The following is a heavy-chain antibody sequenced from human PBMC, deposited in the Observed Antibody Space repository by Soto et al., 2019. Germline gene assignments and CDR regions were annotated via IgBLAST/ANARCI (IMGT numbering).Heavy chain of an antibody. D-gene: IGHD3-10*02. V-gene: IGHV4-59*01. J-gene: IGHJ2*01. CDR3: ASSVFFFQAEDGIRDVRSVSAFLLNRSSDL. CDR2: IYYSEST. Sequence: KGLERNGYIYYSESTTYNPSLKSRVTISVDTSKNQFSLTLSSVTAADTAVYYCASSVFFFQAEDGIRDVRSVSAFLLNRSSDL.